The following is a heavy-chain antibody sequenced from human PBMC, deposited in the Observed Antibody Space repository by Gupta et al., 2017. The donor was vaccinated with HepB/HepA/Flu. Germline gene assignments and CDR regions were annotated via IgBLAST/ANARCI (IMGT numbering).Heavy chain of an antibody. CDR2: IKSKTDGGTT. J-gene: IGHJ4*02. V-gene: IGHV3-15*01. D-gene: IGHD3-3*01. Sequence: EVQLVESGGGLVKPGGSLRLSCAASGFTFSNAWMSWVRQAPGKGLEWVGRIKSKTDGGTTDYAAPVKGRFTISRDDSKNTLYLQMNSLKTEDTAVYYCTTDRSRRWYYDFWSGYYPDYWGQGTLVTVSS. CDR3: TTDRSRRWYYDFWSGYYPDY. CDR1: GFTFSNAW.